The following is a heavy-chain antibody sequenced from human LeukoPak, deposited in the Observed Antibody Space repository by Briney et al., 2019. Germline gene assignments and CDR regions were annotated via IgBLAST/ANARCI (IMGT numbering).Heavy chain of an antibody. Sequence: PGGSLKLSCAASGFTFSSYAMSWVRQAPGKGLEWASVISGSGGSTYYADSVKGRFTISRDNSKNTLYLQMNSLRAEDTAVYYCATSGYSGYGEFDYWGQGTLVTVSS. CDR3: ATSGYSGYGEFDY. CDR1: GFTFSSYA. CDR2: ISGSGGST. V-gene: IGHV3-23*01. J-gene: IGHJ4*02. D-gene: IGHD5-12*01.